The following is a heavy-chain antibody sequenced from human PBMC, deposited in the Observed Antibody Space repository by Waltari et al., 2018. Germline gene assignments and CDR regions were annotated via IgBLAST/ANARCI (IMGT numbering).Heavy chain of an antibody. V-gene: IGHV3-53*01. J-gene: IGHJ4*02. CDR3: AKEAPLVQGFLWADF. D-gene: IGHD3-10*02. Sequence: VQLQQWGAGLLKPSETLSLTCAVYGGSFSGYYWSWVRPTPGKGLEWVAGITTGGAPYYTDSVKGRFTISRDNSKNTLYLQMNSLRAEDTALYYCAKEAPLVQGFLWADFWGQGTLVTVSS. CDR1: GGSFSGYY. CDR2: ITTGGAP.